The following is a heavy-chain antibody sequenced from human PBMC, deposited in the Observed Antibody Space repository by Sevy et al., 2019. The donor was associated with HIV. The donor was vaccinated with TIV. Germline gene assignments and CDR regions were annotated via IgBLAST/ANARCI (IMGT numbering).Heavy chain of an antibody. CDR2: IDPRGGST. V-gene: IGHV1-46*01. CDR1: GYTLIRYY. CDR3: ATFSGASGVFDY. D-gene: IGHD3-16*01. Sequence: ASVKVSCKASGYTLIRYYMHWVRQAPGQGLEWMGVIDPRGGSTTYARKLQGRVIMTRDTSTSTVYMELSSLRSEDTAVYYLATFSGASGVFDYWGQGTLVTVSS. J-gene: IGHJ4*02.